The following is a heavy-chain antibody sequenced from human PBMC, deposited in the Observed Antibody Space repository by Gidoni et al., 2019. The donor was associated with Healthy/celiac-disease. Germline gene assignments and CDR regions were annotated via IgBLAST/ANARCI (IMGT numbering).Heavy chain of an antibody. CDR2: ISWNSGSI. CDR1: GFTFDDSA. D-gene: IGHD3-22*01. Sequence: EVQLVESGGGLVQPGRSLRLSCAASGFTFDDSAMHWVRQAPGKGLEWVSGISWNSGSIGYADSVKGRFTISRDNAKNSLYLQMNSLRAEDTALYYCAKDMGYDSSGYSDAFDIWGQETMVTVSS. V-gene: IGHV3-9*01. J-gene: IGHJ3*02. CDR3: AKDMGYDSSGYSDAFDI.